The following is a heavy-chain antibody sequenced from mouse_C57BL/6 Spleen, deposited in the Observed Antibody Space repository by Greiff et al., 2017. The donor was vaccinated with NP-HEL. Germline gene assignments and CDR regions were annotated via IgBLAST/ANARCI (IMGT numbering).Heavy chain of an antibody. CDR1: GYTFTSYW. Sequence: QVQLKQPGAELVRPGTSVKLSCKASGYTFTSYWMHWVKQRPGQGLEWIGVIDPSDSYTNYNQKFKGKATLTVDTSSSTAYMQRSSLTSEDAAVYYCASKPIYYYGSRRYFDVWGTGTTVTVSS. V-gene: IGHV1-59*01. CDR3: ASKPIYYYGSRRYFDV. J-gene: IGHJ1*03. D-gene: IGHD1-1*01. CDR2: IDPSDSYT.